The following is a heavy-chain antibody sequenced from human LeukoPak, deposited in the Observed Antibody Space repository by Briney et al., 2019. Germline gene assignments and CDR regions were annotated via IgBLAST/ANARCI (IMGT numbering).Heavy chain of an antibody. CDR2: IYSGGST. CDR3: PRGSSYFDH. J-gene: IGHJ4*02. CDR1: GFTVSINY. V-gene: IGHV3-66*01. D-gene: IGHD3-10*01. Sequence: PGGSLRLSCAASGFTVSINYMSWVRQAPGEGLEWVSHIYSGGSTYYTDSVKGRFTISTDNSKNTLYLKMNSMTAEATAVYYCPRGSSYFDHWGQGTLVTVSS.